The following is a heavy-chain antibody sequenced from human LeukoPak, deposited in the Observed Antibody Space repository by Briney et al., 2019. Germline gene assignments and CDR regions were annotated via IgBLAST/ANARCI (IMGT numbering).Heavy chain of an antibody. CDR1: GFTFSSYW. V-gene: IGHV3-7*03. CDR3: ARDHDSMDYYYYYGMDV. J-gene: IGHJ6*02. CDR2: IKQDGSEK. Sequence: GGSLRLSCAASGFTFSSYWMSWVRQAPGKGLERVANIKQDGSEKYYGDSVKGRFTISRDNAKNSLYLQMNSLRAEDTAVYYCARDHDSMDYYYYYGMDVWGQGTTVTVSS. D-gene: IGHD2-21*02.